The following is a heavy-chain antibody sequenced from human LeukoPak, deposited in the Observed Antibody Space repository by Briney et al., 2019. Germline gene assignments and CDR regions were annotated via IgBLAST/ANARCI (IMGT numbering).Heavy chain of an antibody. Sequence: GGSLRLSCAASGFTFSSYSMNWVRQAPGKGLEWVSSISSSSSYIYYADSVKGRFTLSRDNAKNSLYLQMNSLRAEDTAVYYCARVLYSGGLFPNWFDPWGQGTLVTVSS. CDR3: ARVLYSGGLFPNWFDP. V-gene: IGHV3-21*01. J-gene: IGHJ5*02. D-gene: IGHD1-26*01. CDR2: ISSSSSYI. CDR1: GFTFSSYS.